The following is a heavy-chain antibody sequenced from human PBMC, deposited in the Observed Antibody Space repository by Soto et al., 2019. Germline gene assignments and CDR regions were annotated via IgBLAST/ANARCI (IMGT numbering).Heavy chain of an antibody. Sequence: SLRLSCAASGFTFSGSAMHWVRQASGKGLEWVGRIRSKANSYATAYAASVKGRFTISRDGSKNTAYLQMNSLKTEDTAVYYCTNSGSSRPGYGYWGQGTLVTVSS. D-gene: IGHD1-26*01. CDR1: GFTFSGSA. CDR3: TNSGSSRPGYGY. CDR2: IRSKANSYAT. V-gene: IGHV3-73*01. J-gene: IGHJ4*02.